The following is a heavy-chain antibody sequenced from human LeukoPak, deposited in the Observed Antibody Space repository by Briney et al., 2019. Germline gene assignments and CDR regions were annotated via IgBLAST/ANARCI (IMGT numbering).Heavy chain of an antibody. CDR1: GFTFSSYA. CDR3: AKAVTLYYYDSSGPGAFDI. CDR2: ISGSGGST. V-gene: IGHV3-23*01. Sequence: GGSLRLSCAASGFTFSSYAMSWVRQAPGKGLEWVSAISGSGGSTYYADSVKGRFTISRGNSKNTLYLQMNSLRAEDTAVYYCAKAVTLYYYDSSGPGAFDIWGQGTMVTVSS. D-gene: IGHD3-22*01. J-gene: IGHJ3*02.